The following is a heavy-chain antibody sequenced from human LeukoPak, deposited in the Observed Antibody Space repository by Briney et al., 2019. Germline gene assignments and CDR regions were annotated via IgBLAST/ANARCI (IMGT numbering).Heavy chain of an antibody. J-gene: IGHJ4*02. CDR1: GGTFSSYA. CDR2: IIPIFGTA. V-gene: IGHV1-69*13. Sequence: ASVKVSCKASGGTFSSYAISWVRQAPGQGLEWMGGIIPIFGTANYAQKFQGRVTITADESTSTAYMELGSLRSEDTAVYYCARADSDYGSGSYHFDYWGQGTLVTVSS. D-gene: IGHD3-10*01. CDR3: ARADSDYGSGSYHFDY.